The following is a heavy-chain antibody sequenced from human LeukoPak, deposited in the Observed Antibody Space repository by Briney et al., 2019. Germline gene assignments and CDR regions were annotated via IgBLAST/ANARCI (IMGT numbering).Heavy chain of an antibody. CDR3: AKRGVVIRVILVGFHKEAYYFDS. D-gene: IGHD3-22*01. CDR1: GITLSNYG. CDR2: ISGSGGGT. J-gene: IGHJ4*02. Sequence: GGSLRLSCAVSGITLSNYGMSWVRQAPGKGLEWVAGISGSGGGTNYTDSVKGRFTISRDNPKNTLYLQMNSLRAEDTAVYFCAKRGVVIRVILVGFHKEAYYFDSWGQGALVTVSS. V-gene: IGHV3-23*01.